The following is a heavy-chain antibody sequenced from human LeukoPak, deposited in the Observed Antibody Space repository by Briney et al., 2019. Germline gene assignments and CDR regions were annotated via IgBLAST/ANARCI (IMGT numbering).Heavy chain of an antibody. D-gene: IGHD6-19*01. CDR2: IWYDGSNK. J-gene: IGHJ4*02. CDR1: GFTFSSYG. Sequence: PGGSLRLSCAASGFTFSSYGMHWVRQAPGKGLEWVAVIWYDGSNKYYADSAKGRFTISRDNSKNTLYLQMNSLRGEDTAVYYCAKEVAGMEYYFDYWGQGTLVTVSS. CDR3: AKEVAGMEYYFDY. V-gene: IGHV3-33*06.